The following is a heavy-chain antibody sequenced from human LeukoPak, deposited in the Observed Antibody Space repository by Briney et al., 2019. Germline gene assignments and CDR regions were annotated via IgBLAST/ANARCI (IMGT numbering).Heavy chain of an antibody. J-gene: IGHJ4*02. Sequence: SETLSLTCTVSGGSISSSSYYWGWFPYPPGKGREWIGSIYYSGSTYYNPSLKSRVTISVDTSKNQFSLKLSSVTAADTAVYYCARGYSSGWVDYWGQGTLVTVSS. V-gene: IGHV4-39*01. CDR2: IYYSGST. CDR1: GGSISSSSYY. CDR3: ARGYSSGWVDY. D-gene: IGHD6-19*01.